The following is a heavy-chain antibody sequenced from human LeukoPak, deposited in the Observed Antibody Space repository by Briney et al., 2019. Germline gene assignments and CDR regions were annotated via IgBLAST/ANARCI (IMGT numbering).Heavy chain of an antibody. Sequence: GGSLRLPCAASGFTVSSNYMSWVRQAPGKGLEWVSVLYSDGGTYYADSVKGRFTISRDNSKNTLYLQMSSLRAEDTAVYYCAREGDQWGLAPDYYFDYWGQGTLVTVSS. V-gene: IGHV3-66*02. J-gene: IGHJ4*02. D-gene: IGHD3/OR15-3a*01. CDR1: GFTVSSNY. CDR2: LYSDGGT. CDR3: AREGDQWGLAPDYYFDY.